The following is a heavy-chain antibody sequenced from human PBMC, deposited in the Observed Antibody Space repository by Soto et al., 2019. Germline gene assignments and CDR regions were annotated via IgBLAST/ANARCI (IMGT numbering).Heavy chain of an antibody. CDR3: AREGGYYDSSGSGVYHYYGVDV. Sequence: SATLSHTCTVSGGTISPYYGSWIRQPAGKGLEWIGRIYYTGSTNYNPPLKSRVSMSLDTARNQISLKVKSVTAADTAVYYCAREGGYYDSSGSGVYHYYGVDVWGRGTTVTVSS. D-gene: IGHD3-22*01. J-gene: IGHJ6*02. CDR2: IYYTGST. V-gene: IGHV4-4*07. CDR1: GGTISPYY.